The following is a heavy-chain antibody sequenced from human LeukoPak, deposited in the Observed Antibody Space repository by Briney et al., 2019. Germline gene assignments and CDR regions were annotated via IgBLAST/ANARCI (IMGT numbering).Heavy chain of an antibody. V-gene: IGHV3-21*04. J-gene: IGHJ4*02. CDR3: ARGKYSFDY. CDR2: ISSSGTSI. CDR1: GFTFSTYS. Sequence: GGSLRLSCAASGFTFSTYSMNWVRQAPGKGLEWVSTISSSGTSIYYADSVKGRFTISRDNAKNSLYLQMNSLRAEDTAVYYCARGKYSFDYWGQGTLVTVSS.